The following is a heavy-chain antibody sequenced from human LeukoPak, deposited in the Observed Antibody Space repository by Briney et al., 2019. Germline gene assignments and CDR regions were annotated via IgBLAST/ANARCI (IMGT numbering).Heavy chain of an antibody. D-gene: IGHD3-10*01. V-gene: IGHV4-34*01. CDR3: ARLMSLTMVRGQNYYYHSMDV. CDR1: GGSFSGYY. CDR2: INHSGST. J-gene: IGHJ6*02. Sequence: SETLSLTCAVYGGSFSGYYWSWIRQPPGKGLEWIGEINHSGSTNYNPSLKSRVTISVDTSKNQFSLKLSSVTAADTAVYYRARLMSLTMVRGQNYYYHSMDVWGQGTTVTVSS.